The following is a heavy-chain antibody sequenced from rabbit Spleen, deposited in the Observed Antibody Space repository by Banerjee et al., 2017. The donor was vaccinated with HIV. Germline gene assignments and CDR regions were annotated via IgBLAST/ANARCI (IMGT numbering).Heavy chain of an antibody. J-gene: IGHJ2*01. Sequence: QEQLEESGGGLVKPEGSLTLTCKASGFSFSDTDVMCWVRQAPGKGLEWIACIDTSDGDTDYANWPKGRFTISKTSSTTVTLQMTSLTAADTATYFCARNYVNAFDPWGPGTLVTVS. CDR2: IDTSDGDT. D-gene: IGHD1-1*01. V-gene: IGHV1S45*01. CDR1: GFSFSDTDV. CDR3: ARNYVNAFDP.